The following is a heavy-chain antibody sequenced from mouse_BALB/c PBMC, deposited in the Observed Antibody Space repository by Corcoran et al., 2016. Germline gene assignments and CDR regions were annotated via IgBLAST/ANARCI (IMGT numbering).Heavy chain of an antibody. V-gene: IGHV9-3-1*01. J-gene: IGHJ4*01. Sequence: QIQLVQSGPELKKPGETVKISCKASGYTFTNYGMNWVKQAPGKGLKWMGWINTYSGEPTYADDFKGRFAISLETSARTAYLQINNLKNEDTDTYFCAREPRAMDYWGQGTSVTVSS. CDR3: AREPRAMDY. CDR1: GYTFTNYG. CDR2: INTYSGEP.